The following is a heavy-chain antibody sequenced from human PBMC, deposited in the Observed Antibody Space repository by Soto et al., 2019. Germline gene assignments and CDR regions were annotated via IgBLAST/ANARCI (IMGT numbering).Heavy chain of an antibody. CDR2: ISSSGSTI. CDR1: GFTLSSYE. D-gene: IGHD4-17*01. Sequence: PGGSLRLSCAASGFTLSSYEMNWVRQAPGKGLEWVSYISSSGSTIYYADSVKGRFTISRDNAKNSLYLQMNSLRAEDTAVYYCARGDYGAPFDYWGQGTLVTVSS. V-gene: IGHV3-48*03. CDR3: ARGDYGAPFDY. J-gene: IGHJ4*02.